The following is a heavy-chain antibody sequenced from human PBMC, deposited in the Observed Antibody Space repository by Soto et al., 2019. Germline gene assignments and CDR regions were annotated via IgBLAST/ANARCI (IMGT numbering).Heavy chain of an antibody. CDR1: VDIVSSNSAA. V-gene: IGHV6-1*01. CDR3: ARDPYYYDSSGYPNFDY. CDR2: TYYRSKWYN. D-gene: IGHD3-22*01. Sequence: SQTLSLTCAISVDIVSSNSAAWNWIRQSPSRGLEWLGRTYYRSKWYNDYAVSVKSRITINPDTSKNQFSLQLNSVTPEDTAVYYCARDPYYYDSSGYPNFDYWGQGTLVTVSS. J-gene: IGHJ4*02.